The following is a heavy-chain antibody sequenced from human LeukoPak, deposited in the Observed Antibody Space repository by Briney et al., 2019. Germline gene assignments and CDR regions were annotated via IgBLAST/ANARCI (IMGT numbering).Heavy chain of an antibody. V-gene: IGHV3-48*04. CDR1: GFTFSSYS. J-gene: IGHJ4*02. CDR2: ISSSSSTI. CDR3: ASSPGGTGYYFDY. D-gene: IGHD1-1*01. Sequence: GGSLRLSCAASGFTFSSYSMNWVRQAPGKGLEWVSYISSSSSTIYYADSVKGRFTISRDNAENSLYLQMNSLRAEDTAVYYCASSPGGTGYYFDYWGQGTLVTVSS.